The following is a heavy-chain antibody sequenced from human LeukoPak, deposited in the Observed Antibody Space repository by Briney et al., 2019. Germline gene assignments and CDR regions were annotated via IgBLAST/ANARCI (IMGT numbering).Heavy chain of an antibody. CDR1: GFTFSNAW. V-gene: IGHV3-15*01. J-gene: IGHJ4*02. CDR2: IKSKTDGGTT. Sequence: GGFLRLSCAASGFTFSNAWMSWVRQAPGKGLEWVGRIKSKTDGGTTDYAAPVKGRFTISRDDSKNTLYLQMNSLKTEDTAVYYCITDPNDFWSGYYPDYWGQGTLVTVSS. D-gene: IGHD3-3*01. CDR3: ITDPNDFWSGYYPDY.